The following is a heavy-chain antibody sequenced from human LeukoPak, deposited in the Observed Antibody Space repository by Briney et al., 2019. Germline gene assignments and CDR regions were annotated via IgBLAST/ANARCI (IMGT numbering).Heavy chain of an antibody. V-gene: IGHV3-66*04. Sequence: PGGSLRLSCAASGFTFSSYAMSWVRQAPGKGLEWVSVIYSGGSTYYADSVKGRFTISRDNSKNTLYLQMNSLRAEDTAVYYCARHYYYYGMDVWGQGTTVTVSS. CDR2: IYSGGST. CDR1: GFTFSSYA. CDR3: ARHYYYYGMDV. J-gene: IGHJ6*02.